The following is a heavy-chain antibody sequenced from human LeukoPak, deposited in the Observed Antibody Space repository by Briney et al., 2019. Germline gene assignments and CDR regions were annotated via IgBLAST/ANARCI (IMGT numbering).Heavy chain of an antibody. Sequence: GGSLRLSCTASGYSFGSYSMNWVRETPGKGLGWLSYISGSSSLIYYADSVKGRFTISRDNAKKSLYLQMNSLRGEDTAVYYCARVGWSSGPPFYWGQGIQVTVSS. J-gene: IGHJ4*02. CDR1: GYSFGSYS. D-gene: IGHD6-19*01. CDR2: ISGSSSLI. CDR3: ARVGWSSGPPFY. V-gene: IGHV3-48*01.